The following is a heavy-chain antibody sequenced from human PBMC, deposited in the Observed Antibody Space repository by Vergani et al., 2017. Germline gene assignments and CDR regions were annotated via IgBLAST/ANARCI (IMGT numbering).Heavy chain of an antibody. CDR3: AKDLDDILTGPFDD. CDR2: IRYDGSNK. CDR1: GFTFSSYG. Sequence: QVQLVESGGGVVQPGGSLRLSCAASGFTFSSYGMHWVRQAPGKGLEWVAFIRYDGSNKYYADSVKGRFTISRDNSKNTLYLQMNSLRAEDTAVYSCAKDLDDILTGPFDDWGQGTLVTVSS. D-gene: IGHD3-9*01. J-gene: IGHJ4*02. V-gene: IGHV3-30*02.